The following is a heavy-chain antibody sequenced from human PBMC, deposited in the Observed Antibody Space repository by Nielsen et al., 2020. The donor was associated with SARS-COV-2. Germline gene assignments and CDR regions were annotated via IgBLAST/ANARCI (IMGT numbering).Heavy chain of an antibody. CDR2: ISWNSGSI. CDR1: GFTFDDYA. D-gene: IGHD1-26*01. V-gene: IGHV3-9*01. CDR3: ARVRSGYAMDV. J-gene: IGHJ6*02. Sequence: GGSLRLSCAASGFTFDDYAMHWVRQAPGKGLEWVSGISWNSGSIGYADSVKGRFTISRDNAKNSLYLQMSSLRDEDTAVYYCARVRSGYAMDVWGQGTTVTVSS.